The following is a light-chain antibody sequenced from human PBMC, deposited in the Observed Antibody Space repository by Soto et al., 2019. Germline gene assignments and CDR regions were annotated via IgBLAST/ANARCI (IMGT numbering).Light chain of an antibody. J-gene: IGLJ3*02. CDR2: DVS. CDR3: CSYAGSYTFKV. Sequence: QSALTQPRSVSGSPGQSVTISCTGTSSDVGVYDSVSWYQQHPGKAPKLIIYDVSTRPSGVPDRFSGSKSGNTASLTISGLQAEDEADYHCCSYAGSYTFKVFGGGTKLTVL. V-gene: IGLV2-11*01. CDR1: SSDVGVYDS.